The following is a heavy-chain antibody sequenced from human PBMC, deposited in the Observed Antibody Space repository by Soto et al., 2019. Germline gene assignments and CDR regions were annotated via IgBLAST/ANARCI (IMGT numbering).Heavy chain of an antibody. J-gene: IGHJ4*02. V-gene: IGHV3-30*03. CDR2: ISYDGSNK. CDR1: GFTFSSYG. CDR3: ARDSSRDYSSGWYFDY. Sequence: GGCLRLSCAASGFTFSSYGMHWVRQAPGKGLEWVAVISYDGSNKYYADSVKGRFTISRDRSKNQFSLKLSSVTAADTAVYYCARDSSRDYSSGWYFDYWGQGTLVTVSS. D-gene: IGHD6-19*01.